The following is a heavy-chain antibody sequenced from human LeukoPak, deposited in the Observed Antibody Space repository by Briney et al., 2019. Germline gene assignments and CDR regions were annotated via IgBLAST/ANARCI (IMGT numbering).Heavy chain of an antibody. D-gene: IGHD3-10*01. CDR2: IYDSGST. CDR3: ARDRLIFGGSGRADWFDP. J-gene: IGHJ5*02. CDR1: GGSISRSY. Sequence: PSETLSLTCTVSGGSISRSYWSWIRQPPGKGLEWIGYIYDSGSTNYNPSLKGRVTISVDTSKNQFSLKLSSVTAADTAVYYCARDRLIFGGSGRADWFDPWGQGTLVTVSS. V-gene: IGHV4-59*01.